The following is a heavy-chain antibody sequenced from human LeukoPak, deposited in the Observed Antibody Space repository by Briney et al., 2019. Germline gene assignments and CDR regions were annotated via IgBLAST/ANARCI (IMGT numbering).Heavy chain of an antibody. V-gene: IGHV3-23*01. Sequence: GGSLRLSCAASGFTFSSYAMHWVRQAPGKGLEWVSAISGSGGSTYYADSVKGRFTISRDNSKNTLYLQMNSLRAEDTAVYYCAKGTYYYGSGPMGYWGQGTLVTVSS. D-gene: IGHD3-10*01. CDR3: AKGTYYYGSGPMGY. J-gene: IGHJ4*02. CDR2: ISGSGGST. CDR1: GFTFSSYA.